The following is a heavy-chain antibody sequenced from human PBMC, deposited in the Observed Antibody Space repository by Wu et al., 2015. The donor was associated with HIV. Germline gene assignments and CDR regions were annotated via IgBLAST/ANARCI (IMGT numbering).Heavy chain of an antibody. V-gene: IGHV1-69*12. CDR1: GGTFSSYA. Sequence: VQLVQSGAEVKKPGSSVKVSCKASGGTFSSYAISWVRQAPGQGLEWMGGIIPIFGTANYAQKFQGRVTITADESTSTAYMELSSLRSEDTAVYYCARAGSSSWLYYFDYVGPGNPGHRLL. CDR2: IIPIFGTA. J-gene: IGHJ4*02. D-gene: IGHD6-13*01. CDR3: ARAGSSSWLYYFDY.